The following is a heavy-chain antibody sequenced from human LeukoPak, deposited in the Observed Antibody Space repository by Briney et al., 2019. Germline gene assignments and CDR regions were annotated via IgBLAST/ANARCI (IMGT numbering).Heavy chain of an antibody. Sequence: SETLSLTCSVSGDSVSRSDSYWDCIRQPPGKGLEWIVTIYYSGRTYYSPSPKSRVTMSVDPSNNQFSLNLRSVTAADTALYYCARRRYYDGSGYLEWGQGTLLSVSS. J-gene: IGHJ1*01. V-gene: IGHV4-39*01. CDR2: IYYSGRT. CDR3: ARRRYYDGSGYLE. D-gene: IGHD3-22*01. CDR1: GDSVSRSDSY.